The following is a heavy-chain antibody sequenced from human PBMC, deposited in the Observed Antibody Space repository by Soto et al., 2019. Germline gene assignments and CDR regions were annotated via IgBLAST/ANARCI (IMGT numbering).Heavy chain of an antibody. J-gene: IGHJ6*02. CDR2: IDPSDSYT. D-gene: IGHD3-3*01. V-gene: IGHV5-10-1*01. CDR1: GYSFTSYW. Sequence: GESLKISCKGSGYSFTSYWISWVRQMPGKGLEWMGRIDPSDSYTNYSPSFQGHVTISADKSISTAYLQWSSLKASDTAMYYCARRYDFWSGYSDHYGMDVWGQGTTVTVSS. CDR3: ARRYDFWSGYSDHYGMDV.